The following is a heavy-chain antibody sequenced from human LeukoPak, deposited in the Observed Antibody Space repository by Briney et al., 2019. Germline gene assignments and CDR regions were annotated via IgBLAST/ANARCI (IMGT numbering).Heavy chain of an antibody. CDR3: ARGSGWYYY. J-gene: IGHJ4*02. Sequence: SETLSLTCTVSGGAISSYYWSWIRQPPGKGLEWIGYMYYSGSTNYNPSLKSRLTISVDTSKNQFSLKLSSVTAADTAVYYCARGSGWYYYWGQGTLVTVSS. CDR2: MYYSGST. V-gene: IGHV4-59*01. D-gene: IGHD6-19*01. CDR1: GGAISSYY.